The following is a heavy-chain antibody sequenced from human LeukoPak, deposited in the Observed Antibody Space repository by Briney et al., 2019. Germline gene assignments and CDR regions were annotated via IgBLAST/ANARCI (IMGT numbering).Heavy chain of an antibody. V-gene: IGHV3-43*01. CDR2: ISWDGGTT. CDR3: ASQYLVGAVDY. Sequence: PGGSLRLSCAASGFIFDDYTMHWVRQAPGKGLEWVSLISWDGGTTYYADSVRGRFTISRDNSKSSLYLQMNGLRTEDTALYYCASQYLVGAVDYWGQGTLVTVSS. D-gene: IGHD1-26*01. CDR1: GFIFDDYT. J-gene: IGHJ4*02.